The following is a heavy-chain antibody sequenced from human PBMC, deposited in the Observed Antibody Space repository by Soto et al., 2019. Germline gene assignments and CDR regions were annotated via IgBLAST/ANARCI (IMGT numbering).Heavy chain of an antibody. CDR2: ISSGSATI. CDR3: DSLTSGLGSFGWFDS. D-gene: IGHD3-10*01. V-gene: IGHV3-48*03. Sequence: EVQLVESGGGLVQPGGSLRLSCAASGFTFKNYEMNWVRQAPGKGLEWISFISSGSATIEYAVSVKGRFTISRDNAKNSRYRQMARLRAADTAVYFSDSLTSGLGSFGWFDSCGQGLLVTVSS. CDR1: GFTFKNYE. J-gene: IGHJ5*01.